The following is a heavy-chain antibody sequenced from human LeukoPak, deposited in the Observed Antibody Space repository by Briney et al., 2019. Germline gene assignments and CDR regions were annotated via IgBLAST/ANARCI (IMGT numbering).Heavy chain of an antibody. V-gene: IGHV4-34*01. D-gene: IGHD3-22*01. CDR2: INHSGTT. CDR3: ARSSIYYDSSGYRI. Sequence: PSETLSLTCAVYGGSFSGYCWSWIRQPPGKGLEWIGEINHSGTTNYNPSLKGRVTISVDTSKNQFSLKLSSVTAADTAVYYCARSSIYYDSSGYRIWGQGTLVTVSS. J-gene: IGHJ4*02. CDR1: GGSFSGYC.